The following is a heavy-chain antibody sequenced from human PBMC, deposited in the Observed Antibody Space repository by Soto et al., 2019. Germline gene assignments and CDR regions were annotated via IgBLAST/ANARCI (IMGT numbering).Heavy chain of an antibody. D-gene: IGHD6-13*01. CDR1: GGSVSSTSHY. J-gene: IGHJ4*02. CDR3: ARHKDTSNWHILPDY. Sequence: PSQTLSLTCSVSGGSVSSTSHYWGWIRQPPGKGLEWIGNIYYSGSTYYNPSLKSRVTISVDTSKNQFSLKLYSVAAADTAVYYCARHKDTSNWHILPDYWGQGTLVTVSS. V-gene: IGHV4-39*01. CDR2: IYYSGST.